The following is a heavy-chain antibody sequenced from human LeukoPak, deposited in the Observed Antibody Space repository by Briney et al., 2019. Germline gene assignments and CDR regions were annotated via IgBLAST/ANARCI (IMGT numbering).Heavy chain of an antibody. D-gene: IGHD3-22*01. J-gene: IGHJ4*02. V-gene: IGHV4-34*01. CDR1: GGSFSGYY. CDR2: INHSGST. Sequence: PSETLSLTCAVCGGSFSGYYWSLIRQPPGKGLEWIGEINHSGSTNYNPSLKSRVTISVDTSKDQFSLKLSSVTAADTAVYYCASTRSTTYYYDSSGYYPFDYWGQGTLVTVSS. CDR3: ASTRSTTYYYDSSGYYPFDY.